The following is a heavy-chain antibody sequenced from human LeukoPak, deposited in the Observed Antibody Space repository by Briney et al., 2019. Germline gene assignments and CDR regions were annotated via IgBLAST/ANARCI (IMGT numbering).Heavy chain of an antibody. CDR2: ICSSSSYI. CDR3: ARDSGDCSGGSCYRD. J-gene: IGHJ4*02. CDR1: GFTFSSYS. Sequence: GGSLRLSCAASGFTFSSYSMNWVRQAPGKGLEWVSSICSSSSYIYYADSVKGRFTISRDNAKNSLYLQMNSLRAEDTAVYYCARDSGDCSGGSCYRDWGQGTLVTVSS. D-gene: IGHD2-15*01. V-gene: IGHV3-21*01.